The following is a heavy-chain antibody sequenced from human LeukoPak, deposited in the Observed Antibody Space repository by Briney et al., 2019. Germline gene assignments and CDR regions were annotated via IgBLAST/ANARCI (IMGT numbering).Heavy chain of an antibody. CDR3: ARVGCLRTLGYCSSFTSIDY. CDR2: ISPSGDYI. CDR1: GFTFSTFT. D-gene: IGHD2-2*01. V-gene: IGHV3-21*01. J-gene: IGHJ4*02. Sequence: GGSVRLSCAASGFTFSTFTMNWVRQAPGEGLEWVSSISPSGDYIYYADSINGRFTISRDNAKNSLYLQMNTLRAEDTAVYYCARVGCLRTLGYCSSFTSIDYWGRGTLVTVSS.